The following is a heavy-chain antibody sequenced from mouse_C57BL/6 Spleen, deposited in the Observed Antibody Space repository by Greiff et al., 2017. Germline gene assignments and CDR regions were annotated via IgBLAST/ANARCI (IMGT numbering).Heavy chain of an antibody. CDR3: ARWVGKGYFDV. J-gene: IGHJ1*03. D-gene: IGHD1-1*02. V-gene: IGHV1-52*01. Sequence: QVQLQQPGAELVRPGSSVKLSCKASGYTFTSYWMHWVKQRPIQGLEWIGNIDPSDRETHYNQKFKDKATLTVDKSSSTAYMQLSSLTSEDSAVYYCARWVGKGYFDVWGTGTTVTVSS. CDR1: GYTFTSYW. CDR2: IDPSDRET.